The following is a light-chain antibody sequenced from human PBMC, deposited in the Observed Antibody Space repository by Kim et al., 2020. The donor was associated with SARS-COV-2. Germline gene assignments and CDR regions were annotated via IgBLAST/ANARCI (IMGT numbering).Light chain of an antibody. CDR1: SSDVGDYDY. Sequence: QSALTQPASVSGSPGQSITISCTGTSSDVGDYDYVSWYQQHPGKAPKLMFYDVSERPSGVSYRFSGSKSGNTASLTISRLRAEDEADYYCSSYTSSSTWVFGGGTQLTVL. CDR2: DVS. J-gene: IGLJ3*02. V-gene: IGLV2-14*03. CDR3: SSYTSSSTWV.